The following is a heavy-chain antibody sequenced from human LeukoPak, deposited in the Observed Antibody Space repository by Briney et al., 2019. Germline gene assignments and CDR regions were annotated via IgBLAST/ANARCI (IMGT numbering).Heavy chain of an antibody. CDR3: ARVTYSSASMSLDGFDI. V-gene: IGHV4-38-2*02. CDR2: IYHSGST. Sequence: TSETLSLTCTVSGYPISSGYYWGWIRQPPGKGLEWIGSIYHSGSTYHNPSLKSRVTISVDTSKNQFSLKLSSVTAADTAVYYCARVTYSSASMSLDGFDIWGQGTMVTVSS. J-gene: IGHJ3*02. CDR1: GYPISSGYY. D-gene: IGHD6-6*01.